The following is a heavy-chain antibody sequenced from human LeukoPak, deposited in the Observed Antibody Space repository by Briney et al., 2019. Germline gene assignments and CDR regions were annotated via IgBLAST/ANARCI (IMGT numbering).Heavy chain of an antibody. Sequence: SETLSLTCTVSGASVSGSAYYWGWIRQPPGKGLEWIGEINHSGSTNYNPSLKSRVTISVDTSKNQFSLKLSSVTAADTAVYYCARERRGVGVVIYYYYYYMDVWGKGTTVTVSS. CDR3: ARERRGVGVVIYYYYYYMDV. CDR2: INHSGST. V-gene: IGHV4-39*07. CDR1: GASVSGSAYY. D-gene: IGHD3-3*01. J-gene: IGHJ6*03.